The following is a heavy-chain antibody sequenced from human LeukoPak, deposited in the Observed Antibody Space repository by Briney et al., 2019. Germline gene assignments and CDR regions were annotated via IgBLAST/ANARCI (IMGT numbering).Heavy chain of an antibody. CDR2: IYYSGST. CDR1: GGSISSSSYY. CDR3: ARRASCGYSYSAGFDY. V-gene: IGHV4-39*01. Sequence: SETLSLTCTVSGGSISSSSYYWGWIRQPPGKGLAWIGSIYYSGSTYYNPSLESRVTISVDTSKNQFSLKLSSVTAADTAVYYCARRASCGYSYSAGFDYWGQRTLVTVSS. D-gene: IGHD5-18*01. J-gene: IGHJ4*02.